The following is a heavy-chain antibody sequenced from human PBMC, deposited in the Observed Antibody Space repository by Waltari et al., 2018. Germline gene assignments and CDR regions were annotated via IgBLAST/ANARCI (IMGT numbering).Heavy chain of an antibody. D-gene: IGHD3-10*01. CDR3: AKNFPRYGSGSYTSFDY. J-gene: IGHJ4*02. Sequence: LQLQESGPGLVKPSETLSLTCPVSGGSISSSSYYWGWIRQPPGKGLEWVSVIYSGGSTYYADSVKGRFTISRDNSKNTLYLQMNSLRAEDTAVYYCAKNFPRYGSGSYTSFDYWGQGTLVTVSS. CDR2: IYSGGST. CDR1: GGSISSSSYY. V-gene: IGHV3-53*04.